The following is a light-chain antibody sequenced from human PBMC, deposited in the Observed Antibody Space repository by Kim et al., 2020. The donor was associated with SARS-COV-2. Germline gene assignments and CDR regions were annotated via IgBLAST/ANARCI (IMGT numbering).Light chain of an antibody. V-gene: IGKV4-1*01. CDR1: QKLLYTSKNKNT. J-gene: IGKJ2*01. CDR2: WGS. Sequence: ATTNSETSQKLLYTSKNKNTLAWDPQKARQPPKLLLFWGSIRESGVPDRFRGGGAGTDFTLTLSSLQAEDVAVYFCQKYFKTPYTFGQGTKVDIK. CDR3: QKYFKTPYT.